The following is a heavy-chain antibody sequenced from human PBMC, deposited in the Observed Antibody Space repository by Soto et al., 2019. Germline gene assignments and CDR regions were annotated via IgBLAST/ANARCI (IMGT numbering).Heavy chain of an antibody. J-gene: IGHJ4*02. CDR2: IWYDGSNK. D-gene: IGHD3-22*01. Sequence: GGSLRLSCAASGFTFSSYGMHWVRQAPGKGLEWVAVIWYDGSNKYYADSVKGRFTISRDNSKNTLYLQMNSLRAEDTAVYYCARELYYYDSSGYLNYWGQGTLVTVSS. CDR3: ARELYYYDSSGYLNY. CDR1: GFTFSSYG. V-gene: IGHV3-33*01.